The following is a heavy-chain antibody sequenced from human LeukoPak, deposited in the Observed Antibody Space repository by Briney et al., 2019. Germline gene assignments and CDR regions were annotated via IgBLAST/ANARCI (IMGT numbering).Heavy chain of an antibody. CDR2: ISGSGGST. CDR1: GFTFSSYA. V-gene: IGHV3-23*01. D-gene: IGHD3-16*02. J-gene: IGHJ4*02. CDR3: AREMAYDYVWGSYPDAGFDY. Sequence: GRSLRLSWPASGFTFSSYAMSWVRQAPGKGLEWVSAISGSGGSTYYADSVKGRFTISRDNSKNTLYLQMNSLRAEDTAVYYCAREMAYDYVWGSYPDAGFDYWGQGTLVTVSS.